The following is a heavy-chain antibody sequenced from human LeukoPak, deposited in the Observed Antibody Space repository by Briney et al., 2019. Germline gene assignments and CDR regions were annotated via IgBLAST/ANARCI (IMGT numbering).Heavy chain of an antibody. Sequence: PGGSLRLSCAASGFTFNTSNMNWVRQAPGKGLEWVSSISISHTYIYYADSVKGRFTISRDNAKNSLYLQMNSLRAEDTALYYCARNVGSGYYYYFDYWGQGTLVTVSS. CDR1: GFTFNTSN. D-gene: IGHD3-22*01. CDR3: ARNVGSGYYYYFDY. J-gene: IGHJ4*02. V-gene: IGHV3-21*04. CDR2: ISISHTYI.